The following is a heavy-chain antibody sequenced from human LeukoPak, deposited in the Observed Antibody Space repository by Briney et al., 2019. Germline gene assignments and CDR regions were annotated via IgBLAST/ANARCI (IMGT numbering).Heavy chain of an antibody. CDR3: ARHGYLAAAGYNWFDP. CDR2: IIPIFGTA. D-gene: IGHD6-13*01. CDR1: GGTFSSYA. V-gene: IGHV1-69*13. Sequence: GASVKVSCKASGGTFSSYAISWVRQAPGQGLEWMGGIIPIFGTANYAQKFQGRVTITADESTSTAYMELSSLRSEGTAVYYCARHGYLAAAGYNWFDPWGQGTLVTVSS. J-gene: IGHJ5*02.